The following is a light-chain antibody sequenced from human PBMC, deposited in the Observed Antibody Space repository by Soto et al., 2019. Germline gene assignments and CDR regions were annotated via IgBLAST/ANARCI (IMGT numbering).Light chain of an antibody. CDR2: GNT. Sequence: QSVLTQPPSVSGAPGQRVTISCTGSSSNIGAGYDVHWYQQRPGTAPKLLIFGNTNRPSGVPDRFSGSKSGTSASLAITVLQAEDEGDYYCQSYDSTLSARYVFGTGTKVTVL. V-gene: IGLV1-40*01. J-gene: IGLJ1*01. CDR3: QSYDSTLSARYV. CDR1: SSNIGAGYD.